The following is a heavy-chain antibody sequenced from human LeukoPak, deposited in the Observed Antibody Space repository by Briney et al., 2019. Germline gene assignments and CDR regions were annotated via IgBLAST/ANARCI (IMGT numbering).Heavy chain of an antibody. CDR2: ISSSSDHI. J-gene: IGHJ4*02. V-gene: IGHV3-21*01. Sequence: GGSLRLSCAASGFTFSSYAMSWVRQAPGKGLEWVSSISSSSDHIAYADSVKGRFTISRDNAKNALYLQVNSLRAEDTAVYYCARGVVPAAFDYWGQGTLVTVSS. CDR1: GFTFSSYA. CDR3: ARGVVPAAFDY. D-gene: IGHD2-2*01.